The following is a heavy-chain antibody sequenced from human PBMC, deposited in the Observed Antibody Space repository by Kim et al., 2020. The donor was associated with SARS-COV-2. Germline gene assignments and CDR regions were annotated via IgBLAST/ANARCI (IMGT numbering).Heavy chain of an antibody. Sequence: GGSLRLSCAASGFTFSSYWMHWVRQAPGKGLVWVSRLNADGGSTAYADSVKGRFTISRDNAKNTLYLQMDSLRAEDTAVYYCASRGFGSGSYYVRGGMDVWGQGTPVTVSS. CDR1: GFTFSSYW. D-gene: IGHD3-10*01. CDR2: LNADGGST. CDR3: ASRGFGSGSYYVRGGMDV. V-gene: IGHV3-74*01. J-gene: IGHJ6*02.